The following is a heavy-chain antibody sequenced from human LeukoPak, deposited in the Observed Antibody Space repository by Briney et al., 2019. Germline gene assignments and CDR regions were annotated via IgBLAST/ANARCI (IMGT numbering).Heavy chain of an antibody. J-gene: IGHJ4*02. V-gene: IGHV4-34*01. D-gene: IGHD2-15*01. CDR3: AAGISRIDY. CDR1: GGSFSGYY. Sequence: KPSETLSLTCAVYGGSFSGYYWSWIRQPPGKGLEWIGEINHSGSTNYNPSLKSRVTISVDTSKNQFSLQLNSVTPEDTAVYYCAAGISRIDYWGQGILVTVSS. CDR2: INHSGST.